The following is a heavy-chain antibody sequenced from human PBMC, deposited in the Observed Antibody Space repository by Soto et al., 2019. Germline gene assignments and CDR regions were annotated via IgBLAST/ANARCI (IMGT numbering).Heavy chain of an antibody. V-gene: IGHV3-23*01. CDR1: GFTFTTFD. D-gene: IGHD5-12*01. CDR3: AKGAWLDY. J-gene: IGHJ4*02. Sequence: EVQLLESGGGLVQPGASLRLSCAASGFTFTTFDMSWARQAPGEGLEWVSVVRGRDGSTSYADSLKGRFTISKDSSKNTLYLQMNSLRAEDTALYYCAKGAWLDYWGQGTLVTVSS. CDR2: VRGRDGST.